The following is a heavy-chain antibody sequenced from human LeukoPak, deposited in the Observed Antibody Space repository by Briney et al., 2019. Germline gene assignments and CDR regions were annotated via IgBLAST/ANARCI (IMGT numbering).Heavy chain of an antibody. D-gene: IGHD4-17*01. CDR2: ISSSSSII. CDR3: ARRDSYGAFDI. V-gene: IGHV3-48*01. J-gene: IGHJ3*02. CDR1: GFTFSSYS. Sequence: GGSLRLSCAASGFTFSSYSMNWVRQPPGKGLEWVSYISSSSSIIYYADSVKGRFTISRDNAKNSLYLQMNSLRAEDTAVYCCARRDSYGAFDIWGQGTMVTVSS.